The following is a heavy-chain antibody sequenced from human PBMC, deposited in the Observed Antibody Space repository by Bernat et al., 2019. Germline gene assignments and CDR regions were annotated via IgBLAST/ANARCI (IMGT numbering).Heavy chain of an antibody. CDR3: AKAGSISSPENP. J-gene: IGHJ5*02. D-gene: IGHD6-13*01. CDR1: GFTFSSYA. Sequence: EVQLLESGGGLVQPGGSLRLSCAASGFTFSSYAMRWVRQAPGKGLEWVSVICGGGGSKYYADSVKGRFTISRDNSKNTLYLQMNSLRAEDTAVYYCAKAGSISSPENPWGQGTLVTVSS. V-gene: IGHV3-23*01. CDR2: ICGGGGSK.